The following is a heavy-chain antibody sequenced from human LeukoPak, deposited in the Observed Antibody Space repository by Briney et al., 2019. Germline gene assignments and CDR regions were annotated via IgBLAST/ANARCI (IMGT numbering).Heavy chain of an antibody. CDR1: GFTFSSYA. V-gene: IGHV3-23*01. Sequence: GGSLRLSCAASGFTFSSYAMSWVRQAPGKGLEWASAISGSGGSTYYADSVKGRFTISRDNSKNTLYLQMNSLRAEDTAVYYCAKDIPGYSSGWYVSLPGYWGQGTLVTVSS. CDR3: AKDIPGYSSGWYVSLPGY. D-gene: IGHD6-19*01. CDR2: ISGSGGST. J-gene: IGHJ4*02.